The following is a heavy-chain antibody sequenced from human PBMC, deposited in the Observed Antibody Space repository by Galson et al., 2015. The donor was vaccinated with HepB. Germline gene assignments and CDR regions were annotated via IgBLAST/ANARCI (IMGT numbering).Heavy chain of an antibody. D-gene: IGHD2-15*01. V-gene: IGHV3-33*01. CDR2: IWYDGTNK. Sequence: SLRLSCAASGFTFSNYGMHWVRQAPGKGLEWVAVIWYDGTNKYYADSVKGRFTISRDNSQNTLYLQMSSLRPGDTAVYYCTRGSFYFDYRGGPDYWGRGTLVTVSS. J-gene: IGHJ4*02. CDR3: TRGSFYFDYRGGPDY. CDR1: GFTFSNYG.